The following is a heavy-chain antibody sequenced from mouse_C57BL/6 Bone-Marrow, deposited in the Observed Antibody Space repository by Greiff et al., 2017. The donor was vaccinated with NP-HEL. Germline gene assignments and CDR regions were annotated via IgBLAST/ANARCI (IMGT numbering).Heavy chain of an antibody. CDR2: INPSTGGT. CDR1: GYSFTGYY. Sequence: VQLQQSGPALVKPGASVKISCKASGYSFTGYYMNWVKQSPEKSLEWIGEINPSTGGTTYNQKFKAKATLTVDKSSSTAYMQLKSLTSEDYAVYYCARWLYYFDYWGQGTTLTVSS. CDR3: ARWLYYFDY. D-gene: IGHD2-2*01. V-gene: IGHV1-42*01. J-gene: IGHJ2*01.